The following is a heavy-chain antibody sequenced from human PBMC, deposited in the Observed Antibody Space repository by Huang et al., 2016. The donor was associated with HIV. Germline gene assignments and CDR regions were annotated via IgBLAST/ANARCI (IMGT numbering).Heavy chain of an antibody. J-gene: IGHJ4*02. D-gene: IGHD3-22*01. CDR3: VRDSSSGLQLRY. CDR1: GYTFSTYS. V-gene: IGHV3-48*01. CDR2: ISKTSGAT. Sequence: EVQLVESGGGLAHPGGSLRLSCVASGYTFSTYSMNWVRQAPGKGREWVSYISKTSGATSYAESVKGRFTVSRDNVKNSLYLQMNRLRVEDTAMYYCVRDSSSGLQLRYWGQGALVIVS.